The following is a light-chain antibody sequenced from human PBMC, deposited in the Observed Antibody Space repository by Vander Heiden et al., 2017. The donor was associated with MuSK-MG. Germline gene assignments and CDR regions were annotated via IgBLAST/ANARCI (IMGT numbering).Light chain of an antibody. J-gene: IGLJ2*01. Sequence: QSALTQPASVSGSPGQSITISCTGTSSDVGGYNYVSWYQQHPANTHKLMIYDVRKRPAGVANRFSGSKSGNTASLTISGLQAEDEADYYCSSYTSSSPVVFGGGTKLTVL. CDR1: SSDVGGYNY. CDR3: SSYTSSSPVV. CDR2: DVR. V-gene: IGLV2-14*03.